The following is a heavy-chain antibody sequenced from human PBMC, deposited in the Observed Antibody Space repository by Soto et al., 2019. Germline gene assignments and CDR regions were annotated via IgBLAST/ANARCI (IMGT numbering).Heavy chain of an antibody. V-gene: IGHV3-23*01. D-gene: IGHD3-16*01. J-gene: IGHJ4*02. Sequence: QLLESGGGLVQPGGSRRLSCAASGFNFGDYTMTWVRQAPGKGLVWISTISGGGGNSYYAAVVKGRFTITRDNSKNTLYLQMNSLKGEDTALYDCAKETFGVGCTLDFWCQGTLVTVSS. CDR2: ISGGGGNS. CDR1: GFNFGDYT. CDR3: AKETFGVGCTLDF.